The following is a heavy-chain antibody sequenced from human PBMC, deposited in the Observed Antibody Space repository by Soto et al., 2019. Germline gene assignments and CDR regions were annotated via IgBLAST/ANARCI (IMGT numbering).Heavy chain of an antibody. CDR1: GDSVSSVTAT. D-gene: IGHD6-19*01. Sequence: QVQLQQSGPGLVKPSQTLSLMCDISGDSVSSVTATWSWIRQSPSRGLEWLGRTYYRSKWYYDYEVSVKSRIVITPDTSKNQLTLDLNSVTPEHTAVYFCARDGSGFHWYFDVWGRGTLVTVSS. CDR2: TYYRSKWYY. V-gene: IGHV6-1*01. CDR3: ARDGSGFHWYFDV. J-gene: IGHJ2*01.